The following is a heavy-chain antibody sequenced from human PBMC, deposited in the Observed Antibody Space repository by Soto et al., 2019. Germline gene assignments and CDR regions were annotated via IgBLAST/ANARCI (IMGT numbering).Heavy chain of an antibody. CDR1: GGSFSPYY. CDR3: ARGGSNDWQAAFDI. V-gene: IGHV4-34*01. J-gene: IGHJ3*02. CDR2: INDSGSN. D-gene: IGHD3-9*01. Sequence: RLKQGGAGLLKPSGTLSLTWVSSGGSFSPYYSNWIRHPQGRGLEWIGEINDSGSNTSSPPLKSRVTTSLDTSKNQFSLKLTSVTAADTAVYYWARGGSNDWQAAFDIWGQGTMVTVSS.